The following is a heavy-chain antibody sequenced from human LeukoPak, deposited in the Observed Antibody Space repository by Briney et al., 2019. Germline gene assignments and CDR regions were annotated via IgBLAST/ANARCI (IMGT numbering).Heavy chain of an antibody. V-gene: IGHV4-59*01. D-gene: IGHD6-13*01. J-gene: IGHJ4*02. Sequence: PSETLSLTCTVSGGSISSYYWSWIRQPAGKGLEWIGYIYYSGSTNYNPSLKSRVTISVDTSKNQFSLKLSSVTAADTAVYHCARAAGGWSSSWYYFDYWGQGTLVTVSS. CDR1: GGSISSYY. CDR3: ARAAGGWSSSWYYFDY. CDR2: IYYSGST.